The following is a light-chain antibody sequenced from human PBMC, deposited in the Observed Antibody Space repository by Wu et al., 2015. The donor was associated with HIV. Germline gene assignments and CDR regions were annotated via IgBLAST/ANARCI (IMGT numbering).Light chain of an antibody. CDR1: QSISSW. Sequence: DIQMTQSPSTLSASVGDRVTITCRASQSISSWLAWYQQKPGKAPKLLIYKASSLESGVPSRFSGSGSGTEFTLTISRLEPEDFAVYYCQHYGSSPPWTFGLGTKVEI. CDR3: QHYGSSPPWT. V-gene: IGKV1-5*03. J-gene: IGKJ1*01. CDR2: KAS.